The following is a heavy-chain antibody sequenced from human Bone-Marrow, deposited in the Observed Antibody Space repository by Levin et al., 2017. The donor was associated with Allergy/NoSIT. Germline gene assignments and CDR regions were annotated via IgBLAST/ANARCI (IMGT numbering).Heavy chain of an antibody. CDR1: GFTFSSYA. CDR2: ISHDGSNE. J-gene: IGHJ2*01. Sequence: GESLKISCAASGFTFSSYAMPWVRQAPGKGLEWVAVISHDGSNEYYADSVKGRFTISRDNSKNTLYLQMNSLRGEDAAVYYCARDGGSSGVWWYFDLWGRGTLVTVSS. CDR3: ARDGGSSGVWWYFDL. D-gene: IGHD6-6*01. V-gene: IGHV3-30-3*01.